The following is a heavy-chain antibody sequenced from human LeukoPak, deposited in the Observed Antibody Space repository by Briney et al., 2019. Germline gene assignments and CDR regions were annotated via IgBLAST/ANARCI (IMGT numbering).Heavy chain of an antibody. V-gene: IGHV3-23*01. J-gene: IGHJ3*02. CDR3: AKDYDILTGYPHGAFDI. D-gene: IGHD3-9*01. Sequence: PGGSLRLSCAASGFTFSSYAMSWVRQAPGKGLEWVSAISGSGGSTYYVDSVKGRFTISRDNSKNTLYLQMNSLRAEDTAVYYCAKDYDILTGYPHGAFDIWGQGTMVTVSS. CDR2: ISGSGGST. CDR1: GFTFSSYA.